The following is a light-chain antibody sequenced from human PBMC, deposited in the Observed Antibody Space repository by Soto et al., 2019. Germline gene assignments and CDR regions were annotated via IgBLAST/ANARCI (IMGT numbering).Light chain of an antibody. J-gene: IGKJ1*01. CDR3: QQYYDWLTWT. V-gene: IGKV3-15*01. CDR2: GSS. Sequence: EIVLTQSPATLSVSPGERATLSCRASQSVSGNLAWYQQKPGQAPRLLIYGSSTRATGIPARFSGSGSGTQFTLTISSPQSEDAAIYYCQQYYDWLTWTFGQGTKVDIK. CDR1: QSVSGN.